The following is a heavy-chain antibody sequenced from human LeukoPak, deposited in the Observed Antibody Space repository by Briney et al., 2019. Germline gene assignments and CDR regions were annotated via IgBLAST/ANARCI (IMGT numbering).Heavy chain of an antibody. Sequence: SETLSLTCTVSGGSISSGSYYWRWIRQPAGTGLEWIGRIYTSGSTNYNPSLKSRVTISVDTSKNQFSLKLTSVTVADTAVYCCARARELLSWFDPWGQGTLVTVSS. J-gene: IGHJ5*02. CDR3: ARARELLSWFDP. CDR2: IYTSGST. D-gene: IGHD1-26*01. CDR1: GGSISSGSYY. V-gene: IGHV4-61*02.